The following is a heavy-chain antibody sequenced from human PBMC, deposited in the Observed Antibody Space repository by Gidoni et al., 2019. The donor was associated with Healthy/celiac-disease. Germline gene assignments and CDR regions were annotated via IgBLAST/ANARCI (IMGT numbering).Heavy chain of an antibody. J-gene: IGHJ4*02. Sequence: QVQLVQSGAEVKKPGSSVKVSCQASGGTFSSYATSWVRQAPGQGLEWMGGIIPIFGTANYAQKFQGRVTITADESTSTAYMELSSLRSEDTAVYYCARAYCSGGSCYSALFDYWGQGTLVTVSS. D-gene: IGHD2-15*01. V-gene: IGHV1-69*01. CDR2: IIPIFGTA. CDR1: GGTFSSYA. CDR3: ARAYCSGGSCYSALFDY.